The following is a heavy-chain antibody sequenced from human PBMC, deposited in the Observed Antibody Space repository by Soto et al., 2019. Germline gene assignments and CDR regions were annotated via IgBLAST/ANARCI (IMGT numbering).Heavy chain of an antibody. CDR3: ASEDGSFDY. D-gene: IGHD2-15*01. CDR1: GGTFSSYT. V-gene: IGHV1-69*02. J-gene: IGHJ4*02. Sequence: QVQLVQSGAEVKKPGSSVKVSCKASGGTFSSYTISWVRQAPGQGLEWMGRIIPIFGITNYAQKFQGRVTITADKSTMTAYMDLRSLRSEDMAVYYCASEDGSFDYWGQGTLVTVSS. CDR2: IIPIFGIT.